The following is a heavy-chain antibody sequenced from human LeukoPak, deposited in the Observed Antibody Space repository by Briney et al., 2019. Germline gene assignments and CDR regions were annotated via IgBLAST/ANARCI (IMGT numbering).Heavy chain of an antibody. V-gene: IGHV3-21*01. CDR3: ARTYYDSSGYYYSLDY. CDR1: GFTFSSYS. J-gene: IGHJ4*02. CDR2: ISSSSSYI. Sequence: GGSLRLSCAASGFTFSSYSMNWVRQAPGKGLEWVSSISSSSSYIYYADSVKGRFTISRDNAKNSLYLQMNSLRAEDTAVYYCARTYYDSSGYYYSLDYWGRGTLVTVSS. D-gene: IGHD3-22*01.